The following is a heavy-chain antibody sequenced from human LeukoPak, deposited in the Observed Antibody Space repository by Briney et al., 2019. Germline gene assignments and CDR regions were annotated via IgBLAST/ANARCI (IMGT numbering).Heavy chain of an antibody. D-gene: IGHD3-10*01. Sequence: ASVKVSCKASGYTFTSYGISWVRQAPGQGLEWMGWISAYNGNTNYAQKLQGRVTMTTDTSTSTAYMELRSLRSDDTAVYYCARDLVVLPLKTVNWFDPWGQGTLVTVSS. J-gene: IGHJ5*02. CDR1: GYTFTSYG. V-gene: IGHV1-18*01. CDR3: ARDLVVLPLKTVNWFDP. CDR2: ISAYNGNT.